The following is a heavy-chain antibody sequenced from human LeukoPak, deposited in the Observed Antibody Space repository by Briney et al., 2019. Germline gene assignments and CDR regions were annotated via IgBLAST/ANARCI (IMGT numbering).Heavy chain of an antibody. D-gene: IGHD2-2*02. CDR3: AKDDKSDKSCCSSTSCYSGYFQY. CDR1: GFTFSSYD. Sequence: GGSLRLSCVASGFTFSSYDMHWVRQAPGKGLEWVTFIRYDGSNKYYTDSVKGRFTISRDNSKNTLYLQMNSLRAEDTAVYYCAKDDKSDKSCCSSTSCYSGYFQYWGQGTLVTVSP. V-gene: IGHV3-30*02. J-gene: IGHJ1*01. CDR2: IRYDGSNK.